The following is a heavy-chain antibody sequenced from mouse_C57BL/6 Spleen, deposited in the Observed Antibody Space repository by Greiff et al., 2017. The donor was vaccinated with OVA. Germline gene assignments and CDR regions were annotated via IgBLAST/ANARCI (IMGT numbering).Heavy chain of an antibody. J-gene: IGHJ2*01. V-gene: IGHV10-1*01. CDR1: GFSFNTYA. CDR3: VRQGYGTLFDY. D-gene: IGHD1-1*01. CDR2: IRSKSNNYAT. Sequence: GGGLVQPKGSLKLSCAASGFSFNTYAMNWVRQAPGKGLEWVARIRSKSNNYATYYADSVKDRFTISRDDSESMLYLQMNNLKTEDTAMYYCVRQGYGTLFDYWGQGTTLTVSS.